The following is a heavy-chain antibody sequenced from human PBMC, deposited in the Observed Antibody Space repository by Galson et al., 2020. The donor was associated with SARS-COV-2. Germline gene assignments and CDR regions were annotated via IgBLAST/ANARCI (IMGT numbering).Heavy chain of an antibody. D-gene: IGHD3-16*02. CDR3: AHMLYFDDRGSVGLYYCDY. Sequence: SGPTLVKPTPTLTLTVSFSGFSLTTSGVVVGWIRQPPGKALEWLAPLHWDDDKPYSPSLKNRLTITKDTPKNRVVLTMANMDPVDTATYYWAHMLYFDDRGSVGLYYCDYWGQGTRVTGSS. V-gene: IGHV2-5*02. CDR1: GFSLTTSGVV. J-gene: IGHJ4*02. CDR2: LHWDDDK.